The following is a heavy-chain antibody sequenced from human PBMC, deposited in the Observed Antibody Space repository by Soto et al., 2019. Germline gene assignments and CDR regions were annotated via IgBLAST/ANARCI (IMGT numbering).Heavy chain of an antibody. CDR3: TTREGSLGSFYYYYGMDV. CDR2: IIPIFGTA. V-gene: IGHV1-69*13. Sequence: SVKVSCKASGGTFSSYAISWVRQAPGQGLEWMGGIIPIFGTANYAQKFQGRVTITADESTSTAYMELSSLRSEDTAVYYCTTREGSLGSFYYYYGMDVWGQGTTVTVSS. D-gene: IGHD7-27*01. J-gene: IGHJ6*02. CDR1: GGTFSSYA.